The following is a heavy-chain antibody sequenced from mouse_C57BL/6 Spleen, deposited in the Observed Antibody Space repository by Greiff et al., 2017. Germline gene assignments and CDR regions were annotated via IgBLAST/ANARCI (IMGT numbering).Heavy chain of an antibody. CDR1: GYTFTSYW. V-gene: IGHV1-52*01. CDR3: ARNEGSYYGNSWFAY. J-gene: IGHJ3*01. D-gene: IGHD2-10*01. CDR2: IDPSDSET. Sequence: VQLQQPGAELVRPGSSVKLSCKASGYTFTSYWMHWVKQRPIQGLEWIGNIDPSDSETHYNQKFKDKATLTVDKSSSTAYMQLSSLTSEDSAVYYCARNEGSYYGNSWFAYWGQGTLVTVSA.